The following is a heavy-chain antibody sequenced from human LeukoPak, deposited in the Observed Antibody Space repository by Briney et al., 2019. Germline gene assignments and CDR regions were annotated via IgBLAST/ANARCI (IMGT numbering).Heavy chain of an antibody. J-gene: IGHJ4*02. D-gene: IGHD6-19*01. Sequence: GASVKVSCKASGYTFPTLVIGWWRQAPGKGLGGREWISAYNGNTNYAQKLQGRVTMTTDTSTSTAYMELRSLRSDDTAVYYCARGIRLGIAVAACGYWGQGTLVTVSS. V-gene: IGHV1-18*01. CDR2: ISAYNGNT. CDR3: ARGIRLGIAVAACGY. CDR1: GYTFPTLV.